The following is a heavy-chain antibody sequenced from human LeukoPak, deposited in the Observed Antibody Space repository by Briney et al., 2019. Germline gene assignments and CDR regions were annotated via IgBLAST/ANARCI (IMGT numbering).Heavy chain of an antibody. J-gene: IGHJ4*02. CDR2: IYYSGST. D-gene: IGHD5-24*01. Sequence: ASETLSLTCTVSGGSISSYYWSWIRQPPGKGLEWIGYIYYSGSTNYNPSLKSRVTISVDTSKNQFSLKLSSVTAADTAVYYCARVGDGYYVDYWGQGTLVTVSS. V-gene: IGHV4-59*01. CDR1: GGSISSYY. CDR3: ARVGDGYYVDY.